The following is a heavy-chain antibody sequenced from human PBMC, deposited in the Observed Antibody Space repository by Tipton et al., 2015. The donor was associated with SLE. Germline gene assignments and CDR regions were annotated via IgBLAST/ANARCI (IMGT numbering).Heavy chain of an antibody. CDR1: GGSISSYY. Sequence: TLSLTCTVSGGSISSYYWSWIRQPPGKGLEWIGYIYYSGSTNYNPSLKSRVTISVDTSENQFSLKLSSVTAADTAVYYCARRRDAFDIWGQGTMVTVSS. CDR2: IYYSGST. J-gene: IGHJ3*02. CDR3: ARRRDAFDI. V-gene: IGHV4-59*07.